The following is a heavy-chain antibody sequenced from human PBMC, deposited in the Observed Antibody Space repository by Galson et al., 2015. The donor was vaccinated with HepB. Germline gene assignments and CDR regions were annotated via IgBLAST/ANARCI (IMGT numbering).Heavy chain of an antibody. V-gene: IGHV3-7*01. CDR3: ARGVYHFDY. J-gene: IGHJ4*02. D-gene: IGHD3-16*02. Sequence: SLRLSCAASGFGFSNYWMAWVRQAPGKGLEWVAYIKEDGGEKYSVDSVKGRFTISRDNAKNSLYLQMTSLRAEDTAVYYCARGVYHFDYWGQGTLVTVSS. CDR1: GFGFSNYW. CDR2: IKEDGGEK.